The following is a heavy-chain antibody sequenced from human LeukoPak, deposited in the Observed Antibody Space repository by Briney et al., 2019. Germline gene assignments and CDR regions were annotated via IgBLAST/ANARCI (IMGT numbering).Heavy chain of an antibody. CDR2: ISWNSGSI. J-gene: IGHJ4*02. CDR1: GFTFDDYA. CDR3: AKDIGSFDY. V-gene: IGHV3-9*01. Sequence: GRSLRLSCAASGFTFDDYAMHWVRQAPGKGLEWVSGISWNSGSIGYADSVKGRFTISRDNAKNSLYLQMNSLRAEDTALYYCAKDIGSFDYWGQGPLVTVSS.